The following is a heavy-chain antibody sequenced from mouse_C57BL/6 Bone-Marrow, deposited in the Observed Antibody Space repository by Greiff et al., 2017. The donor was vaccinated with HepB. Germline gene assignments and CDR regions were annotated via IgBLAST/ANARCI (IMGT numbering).Heavy chain of an antibody. Sequence: VQLKESGTVLARPGASVKLSCTTSGYTFTSYWMHWVKQRPGQGLEWIGAIYPGNSDTSYNQKFKGKATLTAVTSASTAYMELSSLTNEDSAVYYCRGRLRLPYFDYWGQGTTLTVSS. CDR2: IYPGNSDT. CDR1: GYTFTSYW. J-gene: IGHJ2*01. D-gene: IGHD3-2*02. CDR3: RGRLRLPYFDY. V-gene: IGHV1-5*01.